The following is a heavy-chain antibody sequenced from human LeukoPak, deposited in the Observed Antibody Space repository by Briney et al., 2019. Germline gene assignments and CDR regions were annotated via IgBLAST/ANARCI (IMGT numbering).Heavy chain of an antibody. CDR2: IWFDGSNR. D-gene: IGHD4-11*01. CDR1: GFMFSSYG. Sequence: GGSLRLSCAATGFMFSSYGMHWVRQAPGKGLEWVAVIWFDGSNRHYADSMKGRLTISRDNSKNTLYLQMNSLRAEDTAVYYCARDSSPDATEHFDNWGQGTLVTVSS. J-gene: IGHJ4*02. V-gene: IGHV3-33*01. CDR3: ARDSSPDATEHFDN.